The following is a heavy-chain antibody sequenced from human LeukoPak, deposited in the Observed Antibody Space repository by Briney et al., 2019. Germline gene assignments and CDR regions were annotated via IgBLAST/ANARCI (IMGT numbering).Heavy chain of an antibody. D-gene: IGHD5/OR15-5a*01. V-gene: IGHV4-61*09. J-gene: IGHJ4*02. CDR1: GGSISSGGSY. CDR3: TRDRRVNCFYS. CDR2: IYTSGST. Sequence: SQTLSLTCTVSGGSISSGGSYWSWIRQPAGKGLEWVGHIYTSGSTNYNPSLKSRVTISVDMSKNRFSLKLSSVTAADTAVYYCTRDRRVNCFYSWGQGTLVTVAS.